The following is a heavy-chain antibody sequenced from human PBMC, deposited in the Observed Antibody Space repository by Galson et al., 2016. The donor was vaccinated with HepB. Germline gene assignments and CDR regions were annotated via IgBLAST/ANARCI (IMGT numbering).Heavy chain of an antibody. D-gene: IGHD3-10*01. Sequence: SLRLSCAASGFTLSSYRINWVRQAPGKGLEWVSSISRGGTYKYYAVSVEGRFTISRDNAKNSLYLQMDGLRAEDSALYYCAKAQGSMVRDYYYVLDVWGQGTTVTVSS. CDR3: AKAQGSMVRDYYYVLDV. V-gene: IGHV3-21*04. CDR2: ISRGGTYK. CDR1: GFTLSSYR. J-gene: IGHJ6*02.